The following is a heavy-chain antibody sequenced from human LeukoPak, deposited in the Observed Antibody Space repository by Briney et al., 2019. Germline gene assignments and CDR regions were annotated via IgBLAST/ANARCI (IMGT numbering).Heavy chain of an antibody. J-gene: IGHJ4*02. D-gene: IGHD1-26*01. CDR1: GGSISSGDYY. CDR2: IYYSGST. Sequence: SETLSLTCTVSGGSISSGDYYWSWIRQPPGKGLEWIGYIYYSGSTYYNPSLKSRVSISVDMSKNQFSLKLSSVTAADTAVYYCARALTSGSYTADYWGQGTLVTVSS. V-gene: IGHV4-30-4*01. CDR3: ARALTSGSYTADY.